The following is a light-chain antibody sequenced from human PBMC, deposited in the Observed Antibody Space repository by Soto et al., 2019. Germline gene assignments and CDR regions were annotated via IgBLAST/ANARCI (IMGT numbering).Light chain of an antibody. J-gene: IGKJ1*01. Sequence: DIQMTQSPSNLSASVGDRVTITCRASQSISRWLAWYQQKPGKDPRLLVYMASTLETGVPSRFSGSGSGTEFTLTISSLQPDDFATYCCQPYNRFWTFGQGTKLESK. CDR3: QPYNRFWT. CDR2: MAS. V-gene: IGKV1-5*03. CDR1: QSISRW.